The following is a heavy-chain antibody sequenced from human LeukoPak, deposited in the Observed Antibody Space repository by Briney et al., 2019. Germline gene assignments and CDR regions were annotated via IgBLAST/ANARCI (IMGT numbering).Heavy chain of an antibody. Sequence: SETLSLTCTVSGGSISSYYWSWIRQPPGKGLEWIGYIYYSGSTNYNPSLKSRVTISVDTSKNQFSLKLSSVTAADTAVYYCARNYYGSGSYPSHAFDIWGQGTMVTVSS. J-gene: IGHJ3*02. D-gene: IGHD3-10*01. CDR2: IYYSGST. CDR1: GGSISSYY. CDR3: ARNYYGSGSYPSHAFDI. V-gene: IGHV4-59*08.